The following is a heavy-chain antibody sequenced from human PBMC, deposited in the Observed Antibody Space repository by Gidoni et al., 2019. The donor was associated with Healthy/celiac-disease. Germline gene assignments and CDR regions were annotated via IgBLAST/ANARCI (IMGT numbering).Heavy chain of an antibody. Sequence: EVQLLESGGGLVQPGGSLRLSCAASGFTFSSYAMGWVRQAPGKGLEWVSAISGSDDSTYYADSVKGRFTISRDNSKNTLYLQMNSLRAEDTAVYYCAKDQGFFPVSSQWGFDLWGRGTLVTVSS. CDR2: ISGSDDST. V-gene: IGHV3-23*01. J-gene: IGHJ2*01. CDR1: GFTFSSYA. CDR3: AKDQGFFPVSSQWGFDL. D-gene: IGHD4-17*01.